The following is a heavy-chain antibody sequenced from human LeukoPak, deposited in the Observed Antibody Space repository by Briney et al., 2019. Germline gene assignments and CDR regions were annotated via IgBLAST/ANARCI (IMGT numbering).Heavy chain of an antibody. J-gene: IGHJ4*02. CDR2: IYYSGST. CDR3: ASCWNGGVDY. Sequence: SETLSLTCTVSGGSISSYYWSWIRQPPGKGLERIGYIYYSGSTNYNPSLKSRVTISVDTSKNQFSLKLSSVTAAVTAVYYCASCWNGGVDYWGQGTLVTVSS. CDR1: GGSISSYY. V-gene: IGHV4-59*01. D-gene: IGHD3-16*01.